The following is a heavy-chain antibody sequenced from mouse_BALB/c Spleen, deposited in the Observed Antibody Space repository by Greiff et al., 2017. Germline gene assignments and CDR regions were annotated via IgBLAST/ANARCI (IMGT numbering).Heavy chain of an antibody. CDR3: TTMITLDY. CDR2: IDPETGGT. Sequence: VQLQQSGAELVRPGASVTLSCKASGYTFTDYEMHWVKQTPVHGLEWIGAIDPETGGTAYNQKFKGKATLTADKSSSTAYMELRSLTSEDSAVYYCTTMITLDYWGQGTSVTVSS. CDR1: GYTFTDYE. D-gene: IGHD2-4*01. J-gene: IGHJ4*01. V-gene: IGHV1-15*01.